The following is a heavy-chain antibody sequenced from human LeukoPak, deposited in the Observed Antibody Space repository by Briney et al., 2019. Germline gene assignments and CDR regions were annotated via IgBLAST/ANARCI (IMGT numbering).Heavy chain of an antibody. Sequence: GGSLRLSCAASGFTFSSYGMHWVRQAPGKGLEWGAFMRHDGSNKYYADSVRGRFTISRDNSKNTLYLQMNSLRAEDTAVYYCAKDDPYNWYYMDVWGKGTTITVSS. V-gene: IGHV3-30*02. CDR2: MRHDGSNK. D-gene: IGHD1-20*01. J-gene: IGHJ6*03. CDR1: GFTFSSYG. CDR3: AKDDPYNWYYMDV.